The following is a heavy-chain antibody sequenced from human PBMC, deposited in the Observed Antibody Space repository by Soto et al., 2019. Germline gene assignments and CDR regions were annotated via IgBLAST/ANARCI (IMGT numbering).Heavy chain of an antibody. D-gene: IGHD3-9*01. CDR2: IYYSGST. CDR1: GGSISSYY. V-gene: IGHV4-59*01. Sequence: PSETLSLTCTVSGGSISSYYWSWIRQPPGKGLEWIGYIYYSGSTNYNPSLKSRVTISVDTSKNQFSLKLSSVTAADTAVYYCASLHVSPYAYDILTGYYKSYFDYWGQGTLVTVS. J-gene: IGHJ4*02. CDR3: ASLHVSPYAYDILTGYYKSYFDY.